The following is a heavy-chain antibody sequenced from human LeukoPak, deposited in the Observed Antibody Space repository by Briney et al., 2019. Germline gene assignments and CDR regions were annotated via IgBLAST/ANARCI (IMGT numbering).Heavy chain of an antibody. CDR2: INHSGST. V-gene: IGHV4-34*01. CDR3: ARSSGSYNWLDP. CDR1: GGSFSVYY. D-gene: IGHD1-26*01. Sequence: PSETLSLTCAVYGGSFSVYYWSWIRQSPGKGLEWIGEINHSGSTNYNPSLKSRVTISVDKSNNQFSLRMSSVTAADTAIYYCARSSGSYNWLDPWGQGTLVTVSS. J-gene: IGHJ5*02.